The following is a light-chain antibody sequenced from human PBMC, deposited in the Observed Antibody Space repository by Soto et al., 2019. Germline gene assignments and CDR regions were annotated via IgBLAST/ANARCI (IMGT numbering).Light chain of an antibody. CDR2: GNN. V-gene: IGLV1-44*01. J-gene: IGLJ3*02. CDR3: AAWDDSLNGNWV. CDR1: SSNIGSNT. Sequence: QSVLTQPPSASGTPGQRVTISCSGSSSNIGSNTVNWYQQLPGTAPKLLIYGNNQRPSGVPDRFSGSKSGTSASLAISGLQSEDEADYYCAAWDDSLNGNWVFGGGTKLTVL.